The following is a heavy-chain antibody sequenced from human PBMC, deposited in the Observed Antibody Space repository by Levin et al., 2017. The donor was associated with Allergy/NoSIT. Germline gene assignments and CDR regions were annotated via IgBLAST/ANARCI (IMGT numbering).Heavy chain of an antibody. V-gene: IGHV3-7*01. CDR3: ARDYSGTSYGPLHVY. CDR1: GFSFGGYW. J-gene: IGHJ4*02. D-gene: IGHD1-26*01. CDR2: IKQDGSEK. Sequence: GGSLRLSCAASGFSFGGYWMSWVRQAPGKGLEWVANIKQDGSEKYYVDSVKGRFTISRDNAKNSLYLQMNSLRAEDTAVYYCARDYSGTSYGPLHVYWGQGTLVTVSS.